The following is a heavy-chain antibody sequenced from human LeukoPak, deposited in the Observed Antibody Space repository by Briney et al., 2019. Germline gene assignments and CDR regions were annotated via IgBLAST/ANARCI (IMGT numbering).Heavy chain of an antibody. CDR3: AKARQKAGTTDYYYYYGMDV. J-gene: IGHJ6*02. D-gene: IGHD1-1*01. CDR1: GFTFSSYG. CDR2: ISYDGSNK. V-gene: IGHV3-30*18. Sequence: PGRSLRLSCAASGFTFSSYGMNWVRQPPGKGLEWVAVISYDGSNKYYADFVKGRFTISRDNSKNTLYLQMNSLRAEDTAVYYCAKARQKAGTTDYYYYYGMDVWGQGTTVTVSS.